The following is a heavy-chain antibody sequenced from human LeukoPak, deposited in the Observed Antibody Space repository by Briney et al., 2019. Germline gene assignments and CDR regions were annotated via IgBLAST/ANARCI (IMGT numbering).Heavy chain of an antibody. CDR3: ARELTIFGVVAGPQDY. V-gene: IGHV4-4*07. D-gene: IGHD3-3*01. J-gene: IGHJ4*02. Sequence: SETLSLTCTVPGGSISSYYWSWIRQPAGKGLEWIGRIYTSGSTNYNPSLKSRVTMSVDTSKNQFSLKLSSVTAADTAVYYCARELTIFGVVAGPQDYWGQGTLVTVSS. CDR2: IYTSGST. CDR1: GGSISSYY.